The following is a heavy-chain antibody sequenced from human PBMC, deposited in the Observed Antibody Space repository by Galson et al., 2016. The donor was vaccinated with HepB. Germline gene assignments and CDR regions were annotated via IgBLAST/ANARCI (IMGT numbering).Heavy chain of an antibody. CDR2: IGIAGDT. D-gene: IGHD1-26*01. Sequence: SLRLSCAASGFTFSTNDMHWVRQAPGKGLEWVSHIGIAGDTYYLGSVKGRFTISRENAKNSLYLQMNSLGVEDTAVYYCAGGTYSDLDYWGQGTLVTVSS. J-gene: IGHJ4*02. CDR3: AGGTYSDLDY. CDR1: GFTFSTND. V-gene: IGHV3-13*01.